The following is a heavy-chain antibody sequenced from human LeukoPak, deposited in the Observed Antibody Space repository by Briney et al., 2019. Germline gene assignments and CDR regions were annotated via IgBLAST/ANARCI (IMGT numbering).Heavy chain of an antibody. CDR2: IVLDSGNT. CDR3: ATGYGRNSVDPH. J-gene: IGHJ1*01. Sequence: SVKVSCKASGFTFTISTQRWVRDARGPRLGWIGWIVLDSGNTNYAQKFKERVTITRDMSTSTAYMELSSLRSEDTAVYYCATGYGRNSVDPHWGQGTLVTVSS. V-gene: IGHV1-58*01. CDR1: GFTFTIST. D-gene: IGHD4-23*01.